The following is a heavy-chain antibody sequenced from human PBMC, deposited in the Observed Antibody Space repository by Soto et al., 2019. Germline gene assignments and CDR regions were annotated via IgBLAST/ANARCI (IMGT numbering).Heavy chain of an antibody. CDR1: GGSVSSTIYY. CDR3: ATLGAYCEGHCNRSSYGVDV. CDR2: MHYSGAT. Sequence: PSETLSLTCSVSGGSVSSTIYYWGWIRQPPGKGLEWIGVMHYSGATYYNLSLESRVSISVDTSKNEFSLRLTSVAAADTAIYYCATLGAYCEGHCNRSSYGVDVWGQGTTVTVSS. V-gene: IGHV4-39*01. J-gene: IGHJ6*02. D-gene: IGHD2-21*02.